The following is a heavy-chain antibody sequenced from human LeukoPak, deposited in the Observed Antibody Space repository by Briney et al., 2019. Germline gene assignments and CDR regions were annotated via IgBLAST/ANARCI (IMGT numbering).Heavy chain of an antibody. D-gene: IGHD5-18*01. Sequence: SETLSLTCTVSGGSISSSSNYWGWVRQPPGKGLEWIATIYYSGSTSYNPSLESRFTISVDTSRRKFFLKLKSVTAADTAVYYCARHNRIQLWLWMGARFDPWGQGTLVTVSS. CDR2: IYYSGST. CDR1: GGSISSSSNY. J-gene: IGHJ5*02. CDR3: ARHNRIQLWLWMGARFDP. V-gene: IGHV4-39*01.